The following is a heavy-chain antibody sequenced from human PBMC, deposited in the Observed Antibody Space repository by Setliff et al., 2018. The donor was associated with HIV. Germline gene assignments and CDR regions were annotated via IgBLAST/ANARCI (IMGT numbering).Heavy chain of an antibody. V-gene: IGHV3-9*01. CDR3: ARDLLTYYYSGGYGGLDY. Sequence: PGGSLRLSGAASGFTFADYAMHWVRHIPGKGLEWVSGITWNSGNIDYVDSVKGRFTISRDNAKNSLYLQMNSLRAEDTAVYYCARDLLTYYYSGGYGGLDYWGRGTLVTVSS. J-gene: IGHJ4*02. CDR1: GFTFADYA. CDR2: ITWNSGNI. D-gene: IGHD3-22*01.